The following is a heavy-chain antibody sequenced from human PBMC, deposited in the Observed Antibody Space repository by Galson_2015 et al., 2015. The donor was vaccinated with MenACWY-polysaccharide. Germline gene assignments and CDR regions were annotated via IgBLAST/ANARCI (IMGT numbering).Heavy chain of an antibody. CDR2: IIPGLDKP. D-gene: IGHD1-26*01. CDR1: GGSFRTFS. Sequence: SVKVSCKASGGSFRTFSFNWVRQAPGQGLEWMGRIIPGLDKPNHAQKFQGRATITADKSTGTAYMELSSLRPEDTAVYYCASLLGEAPAQTGAFDIWGQGAVVTVSS. J-gene: IGHJ3*02. V-gene: IGHV1-69*02. CDR3: ASLLGEAPAQTGAFDI.